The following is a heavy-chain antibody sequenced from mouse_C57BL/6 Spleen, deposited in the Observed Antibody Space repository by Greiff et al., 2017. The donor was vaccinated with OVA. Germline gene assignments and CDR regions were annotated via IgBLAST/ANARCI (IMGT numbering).Heavy chain of an antibody. V-gene: IGHV1-80*01. CDR3: ARLGSSGPWFAY. CDR1: GYAFSSYW. J-gene: IGHJ3*01. CDR2: IYPGDGDT. D-gene: IGHD3-2*02. Sequence: QVQLQQSGAELVKPGASVKISCKASGYAFSSYWMNWVKQRPGKGLEWIGQIYPGDGDTNYNGKFKGKATLTADKSSSTAYMQLSSLTSEDSAVYFCARLGSSGPWFAYWGQGTLVTVSA.